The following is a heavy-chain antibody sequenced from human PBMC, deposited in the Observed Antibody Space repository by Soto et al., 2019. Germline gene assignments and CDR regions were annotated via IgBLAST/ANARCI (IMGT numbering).Heavy chain of an antibody. CDR2: IYYSGST. CDR3: ASLVALGYCSGGSCYGGIDY. D-gene: IGHD2-15*01. J-gene: IGHJ4*02. Sequence: ASETLSLTCTVSGGSISSGVYYWSWIRQHPGKGLEWIGYIYYSGSTYYNPSLKSRVTISVDTSKNQFSLKLSSVTAADTAVYYCASLVALGYCSGGSCYGGIDYWGQGTRVTVSS. V-gene: IGHV4-31*03. CDR1: GGSISSGVYY.